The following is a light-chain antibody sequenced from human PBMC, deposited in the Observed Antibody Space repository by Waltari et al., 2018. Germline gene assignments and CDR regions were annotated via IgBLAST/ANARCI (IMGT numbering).Light chain of an antibody. Sequence: QSVLTQPPSASGTPGQTVTISSSGSTSNIGSNPVLWYQQLPGKATQLLNYSNKQPPEGAPDRFSAAKSGTSAFPASSGLRSDDEADYYCVSWDDSLNGPAVGGGTKLTVL. CDR1: TSNIGSNP. CDR2: SNK. CDR3: VSWDDSLNGPA. V-gene: IGLV1-44*01. J-gene: IGLJ2*01.